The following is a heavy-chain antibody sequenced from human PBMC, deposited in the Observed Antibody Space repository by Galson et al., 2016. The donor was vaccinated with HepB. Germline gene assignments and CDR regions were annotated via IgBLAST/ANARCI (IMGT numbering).Heavy chain of an antibody. V-gene: IGHV3-9*02. CDR1: GFTSDGYA. CDR3: ARNLITLVRGETYYYYYGMDV. D-gene: IGHD3-10*01. J-gene: IGHJ6*02. Sequence: SLRLSCAASGFTSDGYALHWVRQAPGKGLEWVSGISWNSGIIRYEDSVKGRFTISRDNSKNSLYLQMNSLRAEDTAVYFCARNLITLVRGETYYYYYGMDVWGQGTTVTVSS. CDR2: ISWNSGII.